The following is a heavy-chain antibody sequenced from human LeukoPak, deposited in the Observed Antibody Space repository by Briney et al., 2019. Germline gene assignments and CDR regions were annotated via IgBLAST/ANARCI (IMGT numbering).Heavy chain of an antibody. CDR2: IYHSGNT. D-gene: IGHD3-10*01. CDR1: GYSISSGYY. J-gene: IGHJ3*02. Sequence: SETLSLTCTVSGYSISSGYYWGWIRQPPGKGLEWIGSIYHSGNTYYNPSLKSRVAILMDTSKNQFSLKLSSVTAADTAVYYCARDRAADDAFDIWGQGTMVTVSS. V-gene: IGHV4-38-2*02. CDR3: ARDRAADDAFDI.